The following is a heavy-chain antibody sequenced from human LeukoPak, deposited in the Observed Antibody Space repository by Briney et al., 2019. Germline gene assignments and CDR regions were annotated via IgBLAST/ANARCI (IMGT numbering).Heavy chain of an antibody. V-gene: IGHV3-53*04. CDR1: GFTVSSNY. CDR2: IYSGGST. J-gene: IGHJ3*02. CDR3: ARSVPDAFDI. Sequence: PGGSLRLSCAASGFTVSSNYMSWVRQAPGKGLEWVSVIYSGGSTYYADSVKGRFTISRHNSKNTLYLQMNSLRAEDSAVYYCARSVPDAFDIWGQGTMVTVSS.